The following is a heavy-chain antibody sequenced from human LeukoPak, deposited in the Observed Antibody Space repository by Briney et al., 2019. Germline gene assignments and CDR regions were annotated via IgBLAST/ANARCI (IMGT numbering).Heavy chain of an antibody. CDR2: INPSGGST. D-gene: IGHD5-18*01. Sequence: ASVKVSCKASGYTFTSYYMHWVRQAPGQGLEWMGIINPSGGSTSYAQKFQGRVTMTRDTSINTAYMELGRLRSDDTAVYYCARSPGLDTAVVNRPWGQGTLITVSS. J-gene: IGHJ5*02. V-gene: IGHV1-46*01. CDR1: GYTFTSYY. CDR3: ARSPGLDTAVVNRP.